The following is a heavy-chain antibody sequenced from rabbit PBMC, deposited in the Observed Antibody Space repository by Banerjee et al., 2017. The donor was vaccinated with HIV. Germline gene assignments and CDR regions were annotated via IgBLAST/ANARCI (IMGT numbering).Heavy chain of an antibody. J-gene: IGHJ2*01. CDR2: ITYGGSA. CDR3: ARYIDGRGVAFDP. CDR1: GFDFSSYG. D-gene: IGHD4-1*01. Sequence: QEQLKESGGGLVQPGGSLKLSCKASGFDFSSYGVNWVRQAPGKGLEWIGYITYGGSAYYASWAKGRFTISMTSSTTVTLQMTSLTGADTATYFCARYIDGRGVAFDPWAKAPSSPS. V-gene: IGHV1S39*01.